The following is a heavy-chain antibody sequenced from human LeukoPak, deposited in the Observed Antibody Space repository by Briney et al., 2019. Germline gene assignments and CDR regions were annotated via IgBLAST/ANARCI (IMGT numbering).Heavy chain of an antibody. D-gene: IGHD3-3*01. CDR3: ARDPRVTIFGPGRIYGMDV. Sequence: PSETLPLTCAVYGGSFSGYYWSWIRQPPGKGLEWIGEINHSGSTNYNPSLKSRVTISVDTSKNQFSLKLSSVTAADTAVYYCARDPRVTIFGPGRIYGMDVWGQGTTVTVSS. CDR1: GGSFSGYY. V-gene: IGHV4-34*01. J-gene: IGHJ6*02. CDR2: INHSGST.